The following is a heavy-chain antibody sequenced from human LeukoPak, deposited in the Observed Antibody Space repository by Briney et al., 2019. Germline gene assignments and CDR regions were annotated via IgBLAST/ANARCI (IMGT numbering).Heavy chain of an antibody. CDR3: AGRGSGSYFDY. J-gene: IGHJ4*02. V-gene: IGHV3-23*01. D-gene: IGHD3-10*01. CDR2: ISGSGGST. CDR1: GFTFNTYG. Sequence: GGSLRLSCAASGFTFNTYGMNWVRQAPGKGLEWVSAISGSGGSTYYADSVKGRFTISRDNSKNTLYLQMHSLRAEDTAVYYCAGRGSGSYFDYWGQGTLVTVSS.